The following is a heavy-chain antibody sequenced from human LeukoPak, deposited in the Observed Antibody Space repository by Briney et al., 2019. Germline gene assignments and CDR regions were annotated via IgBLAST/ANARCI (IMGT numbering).Heavy chain of an antibody. CDR1: GYSFTSYW. Sequence: GESLKISCKGSGYSFTSYWIGWVRQMPGKVLEWMGIIYPGDSDTRYSPSFQGQVTISADKSISTAYLQWSSLKASDTAMYYCARIHCSGGSCPNYRFDPWGQGTLVTVSS. CDR2: IYPGDSDT. D-gene: IGHD2-15*01. V-gene: IGHV5-51*01. J-gene: IGHJ5*02. CDR3: ARIHCSGGSCPNYRFDP.